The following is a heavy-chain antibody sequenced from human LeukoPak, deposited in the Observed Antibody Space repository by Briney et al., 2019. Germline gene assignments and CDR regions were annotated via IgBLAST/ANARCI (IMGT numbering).Heavy chain of an antibody. CDR3: ARDGHASGSHDY. V-gene: IGHV3-21*01. CDR1: GFTFSSYS. D-gene: IGHD3-10*01. CDR2: ISSSSSYI. J-gene: IGHJ4*02. Sequence: PGGSLRLSCAASGFTFSSYSMTWVRQAPGKGLEWVSSISSSSSYIYYADSVKGRFTISRDNAENSLYLQMNSLRAEDTAVYYCARDGHASGSHDYWGQGTLVTVSS.